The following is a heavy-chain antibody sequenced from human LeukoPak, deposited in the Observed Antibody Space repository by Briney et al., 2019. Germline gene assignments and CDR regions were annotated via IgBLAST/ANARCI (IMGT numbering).Heavy chain of an antibody. CDR1: GGSPSRHN. V-gene: IGHV4-59*11. CDR3: ARARGRVTARLDRDQ. J-gene: IGHJ4*02. Sequence: PSETLSLICTVSGGSPSRHNCGWIRQPPGKGLEWIGYTSYSGNTNYNPSLKSRVTISIDTSKNQLSLKLTSVIVAAPAVYYCARARGRVTARLDRDQWGERILVTVSS. CDR2: TSYSGNT. D-gene: IGHD2-21*02.